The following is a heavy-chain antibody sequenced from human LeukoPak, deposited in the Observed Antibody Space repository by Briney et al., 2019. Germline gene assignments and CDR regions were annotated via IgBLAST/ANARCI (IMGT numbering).Heavy chain of an antibody. J-gene: IGHJ5*02. D-gene: IGHD3-22*01. V-gene: IGHV1-18*01. Sequence: ASVKVSFKASGYTFTSYGISWVRQAPGQGLEWMGWISAYNGNKNYAQKLQGRVTMTPDTSTRTAYMELRSLRSEAPAVYYCARDHSYDSSGYPNWFDPWGQGTLVTVSS. CDR3: ARDHSYDSSGYPNWFDP. CDR1: GYTFTSYG. CDR2: ISAYNGNK.